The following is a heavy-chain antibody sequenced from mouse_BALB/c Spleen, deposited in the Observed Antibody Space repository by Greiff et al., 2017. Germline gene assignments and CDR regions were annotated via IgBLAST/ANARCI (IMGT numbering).Heavy chain of an antibody. D-gene: IGHD2-4*01. V-gene: IGHV1S22*01. CDR2: IYPGSGST. CDR3: TTTMITTDAMDY. J-gene: IGHJ4*01. Sequence: LQQSGSELVRPGASVKLSCKASGYTFTSYWMHWVKQRHGQGLEWIGNIYPGSGSTNYDEKFKSKGTLTVDTSSSTAYMHLSSLTSEDSAVYYCTTTMITTDAMDYWGQGTSVTVSS. CDR1: GYTFTSYW.